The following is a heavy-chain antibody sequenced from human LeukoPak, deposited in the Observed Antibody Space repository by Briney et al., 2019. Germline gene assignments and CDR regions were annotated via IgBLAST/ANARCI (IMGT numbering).Heavy chain of an antibody. D-gene: IGHD5-24*01. J-gene: IGHJ5*02. CDR3: ARDIEDGVS. Sequence: PGGSLRLSCAASGFTFSGAWIHWVRQVPGKGLVWVSAISTDGSITEYTDSVKGRFSISRDNAKKTLYLQMSSLRAEDTAVYYCARDIEDGVSWGQGTLVTVSS. CDR1: GFTFSGAW. V-gene: IGHV3-74*03. CDR2: ISTDGSIT.